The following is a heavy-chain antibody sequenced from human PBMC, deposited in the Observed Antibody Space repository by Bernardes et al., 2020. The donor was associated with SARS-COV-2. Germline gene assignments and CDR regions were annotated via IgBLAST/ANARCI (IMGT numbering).Heavy chain of an antibody. J-gene: IGHJ1*01. CDR1: GDSFSSYY. D-gene: IGHD6-19*01. CDR3: ASAHSLGRGWSPVPQH. CDR2: IYYSGST. Sequence: SETLSLTCTVSGDSFSSYYWSWIRQPPGKGLEWIGYIYYSGSTNYNPSLKSRVTISVDTSKNQFSLKLSSVTAADTAVYYCASAHSLGRGWSPVPQHWGQGTLVTVSS. V-gene: IGHV4-59*01.